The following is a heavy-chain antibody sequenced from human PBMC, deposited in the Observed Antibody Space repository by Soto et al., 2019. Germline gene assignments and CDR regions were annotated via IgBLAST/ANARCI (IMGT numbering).Heavy chain of an antibody. CDR3: ARRYCISTSCHYYGMDV. CDR1: GGTFSTCS. J-gene: IGHJ6*02. V-gene: IGHV1-69*12. D-gene: IGHD2-2*01. Sequence: QVQLVQSGAEVKKPGSSVKVSCKASGGTFSTCSISWVRQAPGQGLEWMGGIIPMFGTANYAQKFQGRVTLTADESTSTAYMELSSRRSDDTAVYYCARRYCISTSCHYYGMDVWGQGTTVTVSS. CDR2: IIPMFGTA.